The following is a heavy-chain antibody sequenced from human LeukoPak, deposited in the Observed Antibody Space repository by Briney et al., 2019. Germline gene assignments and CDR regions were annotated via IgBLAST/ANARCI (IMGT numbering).Heavy chain of an antibody. CDR1: GYTLTELS. Sequence: GASVNVSCTVSGYTLTELSMHWVRQAPGKGLEWMGGFDPEDGETIYAQKFQGRVTMTEDTSTDTAYMELSSLRSEDTAVYYCARALMRGFIPARMDVWGQGTTVTVSS. V-gene: IGHV1-24*01. J-gene: IGHJ6*02. D-gene: IGHD5-12*01. CDR3: ARALMRGFIPARMDV. CDR2: FDPEDGET.